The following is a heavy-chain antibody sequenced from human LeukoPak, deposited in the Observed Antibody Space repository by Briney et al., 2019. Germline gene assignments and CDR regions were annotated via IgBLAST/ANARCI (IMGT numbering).Heavy chain of an antibody. CDR3: ARCGRTITSYYFDY. Sequence: GGSLRLSCAASGFTFSSYSMNWVRQAPGKGLEWVSSISSSSSYIYYADSVKGRFTISRDNAKNSLYLQMNSLRAEDTAVYYCARCGRTITSYYFDYWGQGTLVTVSS. CDR2: ISSSSSYI. D-gene: IGHD4/OR15-4a*01. J-gene: IGHJ4*02. CDR1: GFTFSSYS. V-gene: IGHV3-21*01.